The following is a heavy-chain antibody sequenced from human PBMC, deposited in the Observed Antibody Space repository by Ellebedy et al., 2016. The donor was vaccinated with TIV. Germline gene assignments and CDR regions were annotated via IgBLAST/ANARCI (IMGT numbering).Heavy chain of an antibody. V-gene: IGHV3-23*01. J-gene: IGHJ4*02. CDR3: ARDGYGDNQDFDC. D-gene: IGHD5-24*01. CDR2: ISGRGGST. CDR1: GFTLSSYG. Sequence: GESLKISCAASGFTLSSYGMSWVRQAPGKGLEWVSSISGRGGSTYYADSVEGRFTISRDNSKNTLFLQMNSLRADDTAVYYCARDGYGDNQDFDCWGQGTLVTVSS.